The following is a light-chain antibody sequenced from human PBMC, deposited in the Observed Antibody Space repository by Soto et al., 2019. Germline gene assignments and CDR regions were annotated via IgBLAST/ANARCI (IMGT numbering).Light chain of an antibody. CDR3: CSYAGSYTYV. V-gene: IGLV2-11*01. CDR2: DVT. CDR1: SSDVGDYNF. Sequence: LTQPRSVSASPGQSVTISCTGTSSDVGDYNFVSWYQQHPGKAPKLMIYDVTERPSGVPDRFSGSKSGDTASLTISGLQAEDEADYYCCSYAGSYTYVFGTGTKVTVL. J-gene: IGLJ1*01.